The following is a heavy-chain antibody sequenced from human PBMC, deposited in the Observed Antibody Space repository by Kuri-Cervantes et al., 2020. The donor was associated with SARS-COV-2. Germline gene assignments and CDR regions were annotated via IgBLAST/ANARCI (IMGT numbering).Heavy chain of an antibody. J-gene: IGHJ4*02. D-gene: IGHD3-16*01. V-gene: IGHV3-30-3*01. CDR3: ARGNVGGLDY. Sequence: GESLKISCAASGFTFSSYAMHWVRQAPGKGLEWVAVISYDGSNKYYADSVKGRFTISRDNSKNTLYLQMNSLRAEDTAVYYCARGNVGGLDYWGQGTLVTVSS. CDR1: GFTFSSYA. CDR2: ISYDGSNK.